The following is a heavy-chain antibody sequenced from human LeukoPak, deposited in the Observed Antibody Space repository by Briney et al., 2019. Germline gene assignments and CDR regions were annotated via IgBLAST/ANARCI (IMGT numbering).Heavy chain of an antibody. CDR3: ARANALYCSSTSCLFDY. CDR2: INPNSGGT. Sequence: ASVKVSCKASGYTFTDYYIHWVRQAPGQGLEWMAWINPNSGGTYYAQNFHDRITLTRDTSISTAYLELSRLRSDDTAIYYCARANALYCSSTSCLFDYWGQGTLVTVSS. D-gene: IGHD2-2*01. J-gene: IGHJ4*02. V-gene: IGHV1-2*02. CDR1: GYTFTDYY.